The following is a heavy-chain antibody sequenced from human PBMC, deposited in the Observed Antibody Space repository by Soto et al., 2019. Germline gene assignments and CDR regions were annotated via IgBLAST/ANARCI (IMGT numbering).Heavy chain of an antibody. V-gene: IGHV1-2*02. D-gene: IGHD6-13*01. CDR3: ARRAAAGTDPFDY. J-gene: IGHJ4*02. CDR1: GYTFTGYY. Sequence: GASVKVSCKASGYTFTGYYVHWVRQAPGQGLEWMGWINPNSGGTNYAQKFQGRVTMTRDTSISTAYMELSRLRSDDTAVYYCARRAAAGTDPFDYWGQGTLVTVSS. CDR2: INPNSGGT.